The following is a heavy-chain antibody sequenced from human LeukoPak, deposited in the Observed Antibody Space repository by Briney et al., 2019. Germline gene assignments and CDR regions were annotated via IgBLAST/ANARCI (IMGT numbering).Heavy chain of an antibody. CDR1: GFAFTSHG. D-gene: IGHD6-13*01. V-gene: IGHV3-30*12. J-gene: IGHJ6*02. CDR3: ARVVAAAGTYYYYYGMDV. CDR2: ISYDGSNK. Sequence: PGGSLRLSCAASGFAFTSHGMHWVRQAPGKGLEWVAVISYDGSNKYYADSMKGRFTISRDNAKNSLYLQMNSLRAEDTAVYYCARVVAAAGTYYYYYGMDVWGQGTTVTVSS.